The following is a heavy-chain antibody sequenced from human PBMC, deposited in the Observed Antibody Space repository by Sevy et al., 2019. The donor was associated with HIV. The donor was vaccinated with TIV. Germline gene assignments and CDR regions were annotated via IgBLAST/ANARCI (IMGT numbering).Heavy chain of an antibody. D-gene: IGHD3-3*01. CDR1: GFTFSSYA. J-gene: IGHJ4*02. CDR3: AREHHYSHSTIFGVVISGYFDY. Sequence: GGSLRLSCAASGFTFSSYAMHWVRQAPGKGLEWVAVISYDGSNKYYADSVKGRFTISRDNSKNTLYLQMNSLRAEDTALYYCAREHHYSHSTIFGVVISGYFDYWGQGTLVTASS. V-gene: IGHV3-30-3*01. CDR2: ISYDGSNK.